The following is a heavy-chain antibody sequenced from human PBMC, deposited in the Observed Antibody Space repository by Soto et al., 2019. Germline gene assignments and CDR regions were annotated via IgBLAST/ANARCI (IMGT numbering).Heavy chain of an antibody. CDR3: VRRDRYYCDRSGAFDI. Sequence: QVQLVQSGAEVKKPGSSVKVSCKASGGTFSSYAISWVRQAPGQGLEWMGGIIPIFGTANYAQKFQGRVTIPADESTSTAYMELGSVRSEDTAVYYCVRRDRYYCDRSGAFDIWGQGKMVTGSS. D-gene: IGHD3-22*01. CDR1: GGTFSSYA. CDR2: IIPIFGTA. V-gene: IGHV1-69*01. J-gene: IGHJ3*02.